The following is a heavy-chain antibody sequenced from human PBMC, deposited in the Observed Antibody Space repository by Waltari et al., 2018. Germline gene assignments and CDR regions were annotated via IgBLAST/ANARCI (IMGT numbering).Heavy chain of an antibody. CDR3: AREVSSNYDILTGYYRQDAFDI. J-gene: IGHJ3*02. CDR2: IYTSGST. D-gene: IGHD3-9*01. V-gene: IGHV4-4*09. Sequence: QVQLQESGPGLVKPSATLSLTCTVSGGSISSYYWSWIRQPPGKGMDWIGYIYTSGSTNYNPSLKSRVTISVDKSKNQFSLKLSSVTAADTAVYYCAREVSSNYDILTGYYRQDAFDIWGQGTMVTVSS. CDR1: GGSISSYY.